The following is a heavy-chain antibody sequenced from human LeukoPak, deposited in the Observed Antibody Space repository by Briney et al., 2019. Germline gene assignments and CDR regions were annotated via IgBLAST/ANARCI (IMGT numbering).Heavy chain of an antibody. Sequence: SETLSLTCAVYGGSFSGYYWSWIRQPPGKGLEWIGKINHSGSTNYNPSLKGRVTISVDTSKNQFSLKLSSVTAADTAVYYCARRPSHHDSGGTTGTGFDPWGQGTLVTVSS. J-gene: IGHJ5*02. CDR2: INHSGST. CDR1: GGSFSGYY. CDR3: ARRPSHHDSGGTTGTGFDP. D-gene: IGHD1-1*01. V-gene: IGHV4-34*01.